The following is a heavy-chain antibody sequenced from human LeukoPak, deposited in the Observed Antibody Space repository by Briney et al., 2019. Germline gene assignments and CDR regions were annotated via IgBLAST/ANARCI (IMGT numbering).Heavy chain of an antibody. D-gene: IGHD3-3*01. J-gene: IGHJ6*02. CDR1: GGSISSYY. Sequence: SETLSLTCTVSGGSISSYYWSWLRQPAGKGLEWIGRIYTIGRTNYNPSLKSRVTISVDTSKNQFSLKLSSVTAADTAVYYCAGSGTEDLYYYYGMDVWGQGTTVTVSS. CDR2: IYTIGRT. CDR3: AGSGTEDLYYYYGMDV. V-gene: IGHV4-4*07.